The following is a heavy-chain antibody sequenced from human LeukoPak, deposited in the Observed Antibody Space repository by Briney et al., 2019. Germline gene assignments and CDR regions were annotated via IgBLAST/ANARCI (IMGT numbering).Heavy chain of an antibody. Sequence: QPGGSLRLSCAASGFIFTSYDMHWVRQAPDKGLEWVAVTSSDGGLKFYADSVKGRFTISRDNSKDTLFLQMNSLRAEDTAVYYCAKEGTGIHFDYWGQGTLVTVSS. CDR1: GFIFTSYD. J-gene: IGHJ4*02. CDR3: AKEGTGIHFDY. CDR2: TSSDGGLK. V-gene: IGHV3-30*18. D-gene: IGHD1-1*01.